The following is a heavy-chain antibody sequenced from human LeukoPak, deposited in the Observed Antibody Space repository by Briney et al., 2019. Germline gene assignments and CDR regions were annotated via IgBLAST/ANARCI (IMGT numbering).Heavy chain of an antibody. CDR3: ARGDSSGYYYFDY. Sequence: GGSLRFSCAASGFTFGSYSMNWVRQAPGKGLEWVSYISSSSSTIYYADSVKGRFTISRDNAKNSLYQQMNSLRDEDTAVYYCARGDSSGYYYFDYWGQGTLVTVSS. D-gene: IGHD3-22*01. CDR2: ISSSSSTI. V-gene: IGHV3-48*02. J-gene: IGHJ4*02. CDR1: GFTFGSYS.